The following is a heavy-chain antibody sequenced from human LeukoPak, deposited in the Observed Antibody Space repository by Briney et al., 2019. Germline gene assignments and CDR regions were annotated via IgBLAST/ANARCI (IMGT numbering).Heavy chain of an antibody. V-gene: IGHV3-48*03. CDR1: GFTFSSYE. CDR2: ISSSGSTI. D-gene: IGHD3-10*01. CDR3: ARTRSGSTVRGWRFDP. J-gene: IGHJ5*02. Sequence: GGSLRLSCAASGFTFSSYEMNRVRQAPGKGLEWVSYISSSGSTIYYADSVKGRFTISRDNAKNSLYLQMNSLRAEDTAVYYCARTRSGSTVRGWRFDPWGQGTLVTVSS.